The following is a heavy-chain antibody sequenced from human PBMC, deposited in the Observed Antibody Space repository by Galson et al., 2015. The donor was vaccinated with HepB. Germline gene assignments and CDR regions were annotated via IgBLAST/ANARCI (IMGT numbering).Heavy chain of an antibody. CDR2: INPNSGGT. CDR3: ALIVVVPAAIPADY. D-gene: IGHD2-2*02. CDR1: GYTFTGYY. V-gene: IGHV1-2*02. Sequence: SVKVSCKASGYTFTGYYMHWVRQAPGQGLEWMGWINPNSGGTNYAQKFQGRVTMTRDTSISTAYMELSRLRSDDTAVCYCALIVVVPAAIPADYWGQGTLVTVSS. J-gene: IGHJ4*02.